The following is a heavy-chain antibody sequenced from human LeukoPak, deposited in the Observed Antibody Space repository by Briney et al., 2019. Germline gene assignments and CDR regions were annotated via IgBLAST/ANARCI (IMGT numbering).Heavy chain of an antibody. Sequence: SVKVSCKASGGTFSSYAISWVRQAPGQGLEWMGGIIPIFGTANYAQKFQGRVQIPADESTSTAYMELSSLRSEDTAVYDCARDLGYGDYELDYWGQGTLVTDSS. CDR3: ARDLGYGDYELDY. J-gene: IGHJ4*02. D-gene: IGHD4-17*01. CDR2: IIPIFGTA. CDR1: GGTFSSYA. V-gene: IGHV1-69*13.